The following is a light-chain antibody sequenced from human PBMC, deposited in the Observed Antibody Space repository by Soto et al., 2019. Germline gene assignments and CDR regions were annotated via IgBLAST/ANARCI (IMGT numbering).Light chain of an antibody. Sequence: DVVMTQSPLSLPVTLGQPASISCRSSQGLIHSNGDTFLNWFLQRPSQSPRRLIYQVCNRDSGVRDRFSCSASGTDCTLISSKEEAEDVGIYSYMQGTYWRYTFGQGTKLEI. CDR3: MQGTYWRYT. CDR2: QVC. J-gene: IGKJ2*01. CDR1: QGLIHSNGDTF. V-gene: IGKV2-30*02.